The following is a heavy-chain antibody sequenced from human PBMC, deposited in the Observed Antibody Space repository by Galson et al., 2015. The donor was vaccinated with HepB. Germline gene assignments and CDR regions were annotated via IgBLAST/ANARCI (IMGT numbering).Heavy chain of an antibody. V-gene: IGHV1-18*04. CDR3: ARDFSAKSRRWWETTQGWGMDV. CDR2: ISAYNGNT. Sequence: SVKVSCKASGYTFTSYGISWVRQAPGQGLEWMGWISAYNGNTNYAQKLKGRVTMTTDTSTSTAYMELRSLSPDDTAVYYCARDFSAKSRRWWETTQGWGMDVWGQGTTVTVSS. J-gene: IGHJ6*02. D-gene: IGHD1-26*01. CDR1: GYTFTSYG.